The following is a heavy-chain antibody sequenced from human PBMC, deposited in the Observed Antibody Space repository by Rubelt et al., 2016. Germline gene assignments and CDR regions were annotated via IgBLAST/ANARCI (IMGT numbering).Heavy chain of an antibody. D-gene: IGHD3-10*01. CDR2: IYYSGST. CDR1: DDSISSSSYY. V-gene: IGHV4-39*07. J-gene: IGHJ4*02. CDR3: ARHTRGSGSQAQDC. Sequence: QLQLQESGPGLVKPSETLSLICSVSDDSISSSSYYWGWIRQPPGKGLEWIGNIYYSGSTYYNPSLKSRVTISVDTSRNQLSLKLSSVTAAETAVYYWARHTRGSGSQAQDCWGQGMLVTVSS.